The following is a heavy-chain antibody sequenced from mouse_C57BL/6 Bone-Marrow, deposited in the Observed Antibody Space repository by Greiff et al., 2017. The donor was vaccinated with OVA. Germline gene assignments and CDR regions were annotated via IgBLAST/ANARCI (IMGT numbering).Heavy chain of an antibody. CDR3: ARSLLRSAWFAY. CDR2: IYPGSGST. CDR1: GYTFTSHW. J-gene: IGHJ3*01. V-gene: IGHV1-55*01. D-gene: IGHD1-1*01. Sequence: QVQLQQPGAELVKPGASVKMSCKASGYTFTSHWITWVKQRPGQGLEWIGDIYPGSGSTNYNEKFKSKVTLTVDTSSSTAYMQLSSLTSEDSAVYYCARSLLRSAWFAYWGQGTLVTVSA.